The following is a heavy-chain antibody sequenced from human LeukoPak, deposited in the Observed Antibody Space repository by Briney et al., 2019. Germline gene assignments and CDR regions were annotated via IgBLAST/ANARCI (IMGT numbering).Heavy chain of an antibody. CDR1: GYTFTGYY. V-gene: IGHV1-2*02. Sequence: ASVKVSCKASGYTFTGYYMHWVRQAPGQGLEWMGWINPNSGGTNYAQKFQGRVTMTRDTSISTAYMELSRLRSDDTAVYYCARSDLYSSSSDFDYWGQGTLVTVSS. J-gene: IGHJ4*02. D-gene: IGHD6-6*01. CDR2: INPNSGGT. CDR3: ARSDLYSSSSDFDY.